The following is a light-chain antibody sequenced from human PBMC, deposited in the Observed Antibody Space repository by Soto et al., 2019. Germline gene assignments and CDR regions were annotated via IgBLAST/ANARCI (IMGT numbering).Light chain of an antibody. CDR2: KAS. CDR1: QSISSW. Sequence: DIQMTQSPSTLSASVGDRGTITCRASQSISSWLAWYQQKPGKAPKLLIYKASSLESGVPSRFSGSGSGTEFTLTISRLQPDDFATYYCQQYNSYQYTFGQGTKVDXK. V-gene: IGKV1-5*03. J-gene: IGKJ2*01. CDR3: QQYNSYQYT.